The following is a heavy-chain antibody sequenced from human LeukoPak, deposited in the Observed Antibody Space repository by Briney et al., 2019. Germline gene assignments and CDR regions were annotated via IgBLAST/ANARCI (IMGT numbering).Heavy chain of an antibody. D-gene: IGHD6-13*01. CDR1: GFTFNSYW. CDR3: VRVSDPTTVGSSTYSSSWYLRD. V-gene: IGHV3-74*01. J-gene: IGHJ4*02. CDR2: INSDGSTT. Sequence: GESLRLSCAASGFTFNSYWMHWVRQAPGKGLVWVSRINSDGSTTSYADSVKGRFTISRDNAKNTLYLQMTSLRAEDTAVYYCVRVSDPTTVGSSTYSSSWYLRDWGQGTLVTVSS.